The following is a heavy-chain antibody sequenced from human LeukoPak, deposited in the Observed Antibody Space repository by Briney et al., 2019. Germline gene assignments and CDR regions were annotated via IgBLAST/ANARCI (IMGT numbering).Heavy chain of an antibody. V-gene: IGHV4-59*01. CDR1: SGSITTYY. D-gene: IGHD4-17*01. J-gene: IGHJ2*01. Sequence: SETLSLNCTISSGSITTYYWSWIRQPPGKGLEWIGYVYNIGSTNYNPSLKSRVTISIDTSKKQISLKLSSVTAADTAVYFCARDQTTVTSWYSDLWGRGTLVTVSS. CDR3: ARDQTTVTSWYSDL. CDR2: VYNIGST.